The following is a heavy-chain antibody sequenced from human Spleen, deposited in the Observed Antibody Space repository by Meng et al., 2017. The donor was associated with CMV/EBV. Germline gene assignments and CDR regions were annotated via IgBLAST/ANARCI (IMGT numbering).Heavy chain of an antibody. J-gene: IGHJ6*02. D-gene: IGHD5-18*01. V-gene: IGHV3-9*01. CDR2: IGWNSGRI. Sequence: SLKISCAASGFTFDDYAMHWVRQAPGKGLEWVSGIGWNSGRIGYADSVKGRFTISRDNAENSLYLQMDNLRAEDTAVYYCARGRPCPPQLWLALCYYYGMDVWGQGTTVTVSS. CDR3: ARGRPCPPQLWLALCYYYGMDV. CDR1: GFTFDDYA.